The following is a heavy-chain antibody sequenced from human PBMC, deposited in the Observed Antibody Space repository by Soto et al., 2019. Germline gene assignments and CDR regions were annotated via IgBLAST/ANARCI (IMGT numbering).Heavy chain of an antibody. CDR3: ARTLEASSIAAPWYYFDY. Sequence: SVKVSCKASGGTFSSYAISWVRQAPGQGLEWMGGIIPILGTANYAQKFQGRVTITADESTSTAYMELSSLRSEDTAVYYCARTLEASSIAAPWYYFDYWGQGTLVTVSS. D-gene: IGHD6-6*01. J-gene: IGHJ4*02. CDR1: GGTFSSYA. CDR2: IIPILGTA. V-gene: IGHV1-69*13.